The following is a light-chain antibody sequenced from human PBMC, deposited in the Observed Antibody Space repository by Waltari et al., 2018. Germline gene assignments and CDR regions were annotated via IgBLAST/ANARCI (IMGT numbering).Light chain of an antibody. J-gene: IGKJ5*01. CDR3: QQYDNLIT. CDR1: QSVRNN. Sequence: EIVVTQSPAALSLSPGDRVTISCRASQSVRNNFAWYQQKPGQAPRILIFDASTRATGIPARFSGSGSGTEFTLTINTLQSEDFGIYYCQQYDNLITFGQGTRLEIK. V-gene: IGKV3D-15*01. CDR2: DAS.